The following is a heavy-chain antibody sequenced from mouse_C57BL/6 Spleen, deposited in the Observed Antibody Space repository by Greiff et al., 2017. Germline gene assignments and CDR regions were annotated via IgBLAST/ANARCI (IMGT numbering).Heavy chain of an antibody. Sequence: VQLQESGAELVRPGASVTLSCKASGYTFTDYEMHWVKQTPVHGLEWIGAIDPETGGTAYNQKFKGKAILTADKSSSTAYMELRSLTSEDSAVYYCTRGGDFYYGNFAWFAYWGQGTLVTVSA. CDR1: GYTFTDYE. J-gene: IGHJ3*01. V-gene: IGHV1-15*01. CDR3: TRGGDFYYGNFAWFAY. CDR2: IDPETGGT. D-gene: IGHD2-1*01.